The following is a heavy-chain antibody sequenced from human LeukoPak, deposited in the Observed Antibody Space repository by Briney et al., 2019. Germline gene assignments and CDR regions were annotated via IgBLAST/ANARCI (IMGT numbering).Heavy chain of an antibody. J-gene: IGHJ6*04. CDR1: GFTFSDYY. CDR2: ISSSGRTI. V-gene: IGHV3-11*04. CDR3: AELGITMIGGV. Sequence: PGGSPKLSCTASGFTFSDYYMSWIRQAPGKGLEWISYISSSGRTIYYADSVKGRFTISRDNAKNSLYLQMNSLRAEDTAVYYCAELGITMIGGVWGKGTTVTISS. D-gene: IGHD3-10*02.